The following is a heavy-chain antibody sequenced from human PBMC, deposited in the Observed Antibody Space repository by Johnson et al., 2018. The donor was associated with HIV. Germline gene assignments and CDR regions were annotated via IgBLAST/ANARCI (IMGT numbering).Heavy chain of an antibody. CDR3: AKDRRMAAATGDAFDI. CDR1: GFTFSSYA. CDR2: ISYDGNNR. J-gene: IGHJ3*02. V-gene: IGHV3-30-3*02. D-gene: IGHD6-13*01. Sequence: QVQLVESGGGVVQPGRSLRLSCAASGFTFSSYAMHWVRQAPGKGLEWVAVISYDGNNRYYADSVKGRFTISRDNSKNTLYLQMNSLRAEDTAVYYCAKDRRMAAATGDAFDIWGQGTMVTVSS.